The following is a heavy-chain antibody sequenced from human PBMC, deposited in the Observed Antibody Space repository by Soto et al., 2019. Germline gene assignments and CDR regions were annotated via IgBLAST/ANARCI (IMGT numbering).Heavy chain of an antibody. CDR3: AREKCSSTSCNHGMDV. CDR2: VSTSGRST. Sequence: VGSLRLSCSASGFIFSESTIYWVRQVPLKVLEAISAVSTSGRSTYYADSVKGRFTISRDNAKNSLFLELTGLRAEDTAVYYCAREKCSSTSCNHGMDVWGLGTTVTVSS. V-gene: IGHV3-64*04. J-gene: IGHJ6*02. D-gene: IGHD2-2*01. CDR1: GFIFSEST.